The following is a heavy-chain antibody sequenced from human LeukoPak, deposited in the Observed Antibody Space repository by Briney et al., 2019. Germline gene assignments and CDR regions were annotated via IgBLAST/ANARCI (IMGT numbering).Heavy chain of an antibody. CDR1: GYTFNSYG. Sequence: ASVKVSCKSSGYTFNSYGITWVRQAPGQGLEWMGWIHTYNGHTNYAQKLQGRVTMTTDTSTSTAYMELRSLRSDDTAVYYCARDQYYDSKGWFDPWGQGALVTVSS. J-gene: IGHJ5*02. V-gene: IGHV1-18*01. CDR3: ARDQYYDSKGWFDP. CDR2: IHTYNGHT. D-gene: IGHD3-22*01.